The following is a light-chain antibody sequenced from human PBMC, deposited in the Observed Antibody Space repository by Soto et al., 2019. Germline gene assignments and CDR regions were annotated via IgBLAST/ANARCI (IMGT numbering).Light chain of an antibody. V-gene: IGLV2-14*01. Sequence: QSALTQPASVSASPGQSITISCTGTSSDVGGYKYVSWYRQYPGKAPILMIYEVNNRPSGVSNRFSGSKSGNTASLTISGLQAEDEGDYYCSSYTTRSTWVFGGGTKVTVL. J-gene: IGLJ3*02. CDR3: SSYTTRSTWV. CDR2: EVN. CDR1: SSDVGGYKY.